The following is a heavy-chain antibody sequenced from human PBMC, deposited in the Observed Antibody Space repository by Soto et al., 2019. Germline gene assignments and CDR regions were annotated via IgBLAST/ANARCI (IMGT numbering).Heavy chain of an antibody. CDR2: ISSSGTTI. Sequence: GGSLRLSCVASGFPFDPYVMAWVRQAPGKGLEWVSYISSSGTTINYADSVKGRFTISRDNAKNSLYLQMNSLRAEDTAVYYCARVGTGSGGAFDIWGQGTMVTVSS. V-gene: IGHV3-11*01. CDR3: ARVGTGSGGAFDI. CDR1: GFPFDPYV. D-gene: IGHD7-27*01. J-gene: IGHJ3*02.